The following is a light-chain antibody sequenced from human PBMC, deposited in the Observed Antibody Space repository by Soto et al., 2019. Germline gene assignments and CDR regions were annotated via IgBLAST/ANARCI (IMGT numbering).Light chain of an antibody. Sequence: AIQLTQSPSSLSASVGDRVTITCRASQAISNALAWYQHKPGQAPEFLIYDASSLESGVPSRFSGSGSGTDFSLAIDSLQPEDLAPYSCQQSKSYPLSFGGGTKVEIK. V-gene: IGKV1-13*02. CDR2: DAS. CDR3: QQSKSYPLS. CDR1: QAISNA. J-gene: IGKJ4*01.